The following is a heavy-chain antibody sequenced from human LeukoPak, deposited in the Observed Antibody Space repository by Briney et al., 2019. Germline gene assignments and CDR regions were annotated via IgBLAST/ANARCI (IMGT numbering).Heavy chain of an antibody. J-gene: IGHJ4*02. Sequence: PGGSLRLSCAASGFTFSTSWMHWVRQAPGKGLVWVSRINSDGTTIDYADSVKGRFTISRDNAKNTLYLQMNSLRDEDTAVYYCARGAQAWQLVPFDFWGQGALVAVSS. CDR3: ARGAQAWQLVPFDF. CDR2: INSDGTTI. V-gene: IGHV3-74*01. D-gene: IGHD6-13*01. CDR1: GFTFSTSW.